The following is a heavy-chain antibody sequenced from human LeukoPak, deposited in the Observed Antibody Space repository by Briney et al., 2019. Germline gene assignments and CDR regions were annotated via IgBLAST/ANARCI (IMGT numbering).Heavy chain of an antibody. J-gene: IGHJ4*02. CDR2: IIGVGGAI. D-gene: IGHD2-8*01. CDR1: GFTFSDYF. Sequence: GGSLRLSCAASGFTFSDYFMSWSRQAPGKGLEWVSYIIGVGGAIYYAHSVKGRFTISRDNAKNSLYLQMNSLRAEDTAVYYCARDDGYCTNGVCYSAFDYWGQGTLVTASS. V-gene: IGHV3-11*01. CDR3: ARDDGYCTNGVCYSAFDY.